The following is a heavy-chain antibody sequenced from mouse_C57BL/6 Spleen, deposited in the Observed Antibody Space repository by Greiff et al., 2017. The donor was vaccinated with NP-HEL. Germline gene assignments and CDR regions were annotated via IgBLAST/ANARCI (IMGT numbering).Heavy chain of an antibody. J-gene: IGHJ2*01. CDR3: ARNGAYYSNPYYFDY. CDR1: GYTFTSYW. Sequence: QVQLQQPGAELVRPGTSVKLSCKASGYTFTSYWMHWVKQRPGQGLEWIGVIDPSDSYTNYNQKFKGKATLTVDTSSSTAYMQLSSLTSEDSAVYYCARNGAYYSNPYYFDYWGQSTTLTVSS. CDR2: IDPSDSYT. D-gene: IGHD2-5*01. V-gene: IGHV1-59*01.